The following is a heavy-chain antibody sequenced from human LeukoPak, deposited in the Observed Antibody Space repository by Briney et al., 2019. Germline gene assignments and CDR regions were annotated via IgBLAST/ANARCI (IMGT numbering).Heavy chain of an antibody. Sequence: GRSLRLSCAASGFTFDDYGISWVRQAPGKGLEWVSGINWNGGSTGYADSVKGRFTISRDNAKNSLYLQMNSLRAEDTALYYCARDRARAAPGLSDYWGQGTLVTVSS. CDR3: ARDRARAAPGLSDY. J-gene: IGHJ4*02. CDR1: GFTFDDYG. D-gene: IGHD2-15*01. CDR2: INWNGGST. V-gene: IGHV3-20*04.